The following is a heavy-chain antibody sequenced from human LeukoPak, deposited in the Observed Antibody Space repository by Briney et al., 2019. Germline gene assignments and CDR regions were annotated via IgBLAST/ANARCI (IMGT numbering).Heavy chain of an antibody. CDR1: GFTVSSNY. V-gene: IGHV3-53*01. D-gene: IGHD6-25*01. CDR3: ARKASSSGVGEWAFDI. CDR2: IYSGGST. Sequence: GGSLRLSCAASGFTVSSNYMSWVRQAPGKGLEWVSVIYSGGSTYYADSVKGRFTISRDNSKNTLYLQMNSLRAEDTAVYYCARKASSSGVGEWAFDIWGQGTMVTVSS. J-gene: IGHJ3*02.